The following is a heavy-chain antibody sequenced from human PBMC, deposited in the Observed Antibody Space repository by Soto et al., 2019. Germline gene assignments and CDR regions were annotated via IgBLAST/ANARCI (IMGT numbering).Heavy chain of an antibody. CDR1: GGSFSGYY. D-gene: IGHD3-22*01. Sequence: PSETLSLTCAVYGGSFSGYYWSWIRQPPGKGLEWIGEINHSGSTNYNPSLKSRVTISVDTSKNQFSLKLSSVTAADTAVYYCARLPYYYDSSGHDLDYWGQGTLVTVSS. CDR3: ARLPYYYDSSGHDLDY. V-gene: IGHV4-34*01. CDR2: INHSGST. J-gene: IGHJ4*02.